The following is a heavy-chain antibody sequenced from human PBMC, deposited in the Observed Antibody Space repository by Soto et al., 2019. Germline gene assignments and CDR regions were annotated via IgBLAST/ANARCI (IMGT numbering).Heavy chain of an antibody. D-gene: IGHD4-17*01. CDR3: ASEIDATTATSLDY. V-gene: IGHV1-3*01. CDR2: INAGNGDT. J-gene: IGHJ4*02. Sequence: QVQLAQSGAEVKKPGASVRVSCKTSGFTFTNCAMHWVRQAPRQRLEWMGWINAGNGDTKYSQKFQGRITITGDTSASTVYMELSSLRFEDTAVYYCASEIDATTATSLDYWGQGTLVSVSS. CDR1: GFTFTNCA.